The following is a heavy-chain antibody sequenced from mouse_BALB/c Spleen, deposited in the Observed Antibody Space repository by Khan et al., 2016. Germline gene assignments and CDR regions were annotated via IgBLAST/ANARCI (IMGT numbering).Heavy chain of an antibody. D-gene: IGHD2-1*01. V-gene: IGHV1-15*01. CDR1: GYTFSDYE. J-gene: IGHJ2*01. CDR3: TRKGIFYGNYDFDY. CDR2: VDPETGGT. Sequence: QVQLKESGAELVRPGASVTLSCKASGYTFSDYEMHWVKQTPVHGLEWIGAVDPETGGTAYNQKFKGQATLTAGRSSSTAYMELRSLTSEDSAGDYGTRKGIFYGNYDFDYWGQGTTLTVSS.